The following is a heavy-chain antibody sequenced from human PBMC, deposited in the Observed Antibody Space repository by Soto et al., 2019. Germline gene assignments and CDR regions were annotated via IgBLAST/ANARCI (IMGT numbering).Heavy chain of an antibody. D-gene: IGHD2-2*01. Sequence: SETLSLTCTVSGGSISSSSYYWGWIRQPPGKGLEWIGSIYYSGSTYYNPSLKSRVTISVDTSKNQFSLKLSSVTAADTAVYYCARRSSTVDPWGQGTLVTVSS. J-gene: IGHJ5*02. CDR3: ARRSSTVDP. V-gene: IGHV4-39*01. CDR1: GGSISSSSYY. CDR2: IYYSGST.